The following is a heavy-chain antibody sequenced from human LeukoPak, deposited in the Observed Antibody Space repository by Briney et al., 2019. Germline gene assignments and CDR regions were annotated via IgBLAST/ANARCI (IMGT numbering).Heavy chain of an antibody. CDR2: ISSSGSSI. V-gene: IGHV3-48*04. J-gene: IGHJ4*02. CDR3: ARERGYSYGYSDY. Sequence: GGSLRLSCAASGFTFSSYSMNWVRQAPGKGLEWVSYISSSGSSIDYADSVKGRFTISRDNAKNSLYLQMNSLRAEDTAVYYCARERGYSYGYSDYWGQGTLVTVSS. CDR1: GFTFSSYS. D-gene: IGHD5-18*01.